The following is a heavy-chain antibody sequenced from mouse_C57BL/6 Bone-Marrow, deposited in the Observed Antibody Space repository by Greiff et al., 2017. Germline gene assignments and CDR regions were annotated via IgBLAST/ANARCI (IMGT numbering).Heavy chain of an antibody. Sequence: VKLQQPGAELVKPGASVKLSCKASGYTFTSYWMHWVKQRPGQGLEWIGMIHPNSGSTNYNEKFKSKATLTVDKSSSTAYMQLSSLTSEDSAVYYCARRDSPYAMDYWGQGTSVTVSS. CDR3: ARRDSPYAMDY. V-gene: IGHV1-64*01. CDR1: GYTFTSYW. D-gene: IGHD2-12*01. CDR2: IHPNSGST. J-gene: IGHJ4*01.